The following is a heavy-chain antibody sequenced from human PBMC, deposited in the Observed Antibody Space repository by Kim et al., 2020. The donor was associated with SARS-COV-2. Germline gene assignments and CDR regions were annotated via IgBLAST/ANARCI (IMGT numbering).Heavy chain of an antibody. J-gene: IGHJ4*02. V-gene: IGHV3-74*01. D-gene: IGHD3-10*01. CDR3: ARGLYYYGSGSYYYFDY. Sequence: VKGRFTISKDNAQNTLYLQMNRLRAEDTAVYYCARGLYYYGSGSYYYFDYWGQGTLVTVSS.